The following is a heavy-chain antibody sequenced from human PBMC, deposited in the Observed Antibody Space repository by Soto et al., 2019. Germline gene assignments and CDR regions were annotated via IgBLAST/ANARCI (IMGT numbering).Heavy chain of an antibody. J-gene: IGHJ6*02. CDR1: GYTFTSYG. Sequence: GASVKVSCKASGYTFTSYGISWVRQAPGQGLEWMGWISAYNGNTNYAQKLQGRVTMTTDTSTSTAYMELRSLRSDDTAVYYCARFRRITIFGVGSEDYYYYGMDVWGQGTTVTVSS. CDR3: ARFRRITIFGVGSEDYYYYGMDV. V-gene: IGHV1-18*04. CDR2: ISAYNGNT. D-gene: IGHD3-3*01.